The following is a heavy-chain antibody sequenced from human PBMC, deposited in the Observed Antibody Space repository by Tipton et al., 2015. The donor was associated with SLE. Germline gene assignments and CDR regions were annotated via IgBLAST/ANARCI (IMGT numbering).Heavy chain of an antibody. CDR2: IYHSGST. J-gene: IGHJ4*02. V-gene: IGHV4-4*02. D-gene: IGHD3/OR15-3a*01. Sequence: GLVKPSETLSLTCAVSGGSISSVCWWSWVRQPPGKGLEWIGEIYHSGSTKYNPSLQSRVSISIDKSKNRFSLNLSSVTAADTALYFCARVGLRGWLPFDYWGQGSLVTVSS. CDR1: GGSISSVCW. CDR3: ARVGLRGWLPFDY.